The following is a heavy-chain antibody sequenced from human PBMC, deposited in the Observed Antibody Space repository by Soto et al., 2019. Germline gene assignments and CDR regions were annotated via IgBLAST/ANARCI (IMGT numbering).Heavy chain of an antibody. CDR1: GFTFSSYA. CDR2: ISSNGGST. Sequence: GESLKISCAASGFTFSSYAMHWVRQAPGKGLEYVSAISSNGGSTYYANSVKGRFTISRDNSKNTLYLQRGSLRAEDMVVYYCAGDKSGPANDAFDIWGQGTMVTVSS. V-gene: IGHV3-64*01. CDR3: AGDKSGPANDAFDI. J-gene: IGHJ3*02.